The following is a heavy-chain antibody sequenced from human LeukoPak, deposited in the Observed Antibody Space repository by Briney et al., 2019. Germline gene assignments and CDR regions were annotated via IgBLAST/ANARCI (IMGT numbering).Heavy chain of an antibody. CDR1: GGSISSGSYY. Sequence: PSRTLSLTCTVSGGSISSGSYYWSWIRQPAGKGLEWIGRIYTSGSTNYNPSLKSRVTISVDTSKNQFSLKLSSVTAADTAVYYCARAVWFGELSPYYYYMDVWGKGTTVTVSS. CDR2: IYTSGST. J-gene: IGHJ6*03. CDR3: ARAVWFGELSPYYYYMDV. D-gene: IGHD3-10*01. V-gene: IGHV4-61*02.